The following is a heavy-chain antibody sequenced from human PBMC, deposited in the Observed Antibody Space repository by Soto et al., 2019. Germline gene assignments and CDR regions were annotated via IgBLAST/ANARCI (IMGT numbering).Heavy chain of an antibody. J-gene: IGHJ1*01. CDR3: AKDVACLGELWGYCQR. D-gene: IGHD3-16*01. CDR1: GLMFEDFA. CDR2: INWNGVHK. Sequence: EVQLVESGGGLEQPARYLRLSCTVSGLMFEDFAMHWVRQAPGQGLDWVSGINWNGVHKGYAESVLGRLTIYRDNATKSLYLDMNYLRPEYMALYFWAKDVACLGELWGYCQRWGQGTMFTDSS. V-gene: IGHV3-9*03.